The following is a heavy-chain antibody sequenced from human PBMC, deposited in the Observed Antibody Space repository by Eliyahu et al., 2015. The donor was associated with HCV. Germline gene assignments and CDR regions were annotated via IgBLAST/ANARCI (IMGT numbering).Heavy chain of an antibody. J-gene: IGHJ4*02. V-gene: IGHV5-51*01. CDR3: ARIRDGYKDY. CDR2: IYRDDSDT. CDR1: GYDFTGYW. Sequence: EVQLVQSGAEVKKSGESLKISCKXSGYDFTGYWIGWVRQMPGKGLEWMGMIYRDDSDTRYSPSSQGQVVITADKSISTAYLQWSNLKASDTAIYYCARIRDGYKDYWGQGTLVTVSS. D-gene: IGHD5-24*01.